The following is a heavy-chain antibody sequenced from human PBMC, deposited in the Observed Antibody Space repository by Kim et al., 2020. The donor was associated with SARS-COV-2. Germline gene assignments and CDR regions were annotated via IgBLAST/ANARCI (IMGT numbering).Heavy chain of an antibody. Sequence: GGSLRLSCTASGFTFGDYAMSWFRQAPGKGLEWVGFIRSKAYGGTTEYAASVKGRFTISRDDSKSIAYLQMNSLKTEDTAVYYCTRDQWAAAAGTDYYYYYYMDVWGKGTTVTVSS. CDR2: IRSKAYGGTT. D-gene: IGHD6-13*01. CDR1: GFTFGDYA. CDR3: TRDQWAAAAGTDYYYYYYMDV. V-gene: IGHV3-49*03. J-gene: IGHJ6*03.